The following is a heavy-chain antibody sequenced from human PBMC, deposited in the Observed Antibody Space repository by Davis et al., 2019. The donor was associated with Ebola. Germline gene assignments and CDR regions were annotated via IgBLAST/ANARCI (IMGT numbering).Heavy chain of an antibody. Sequence: GESLKISCAASGFTFSSYAMSWVRQAPGKGLEWVSAISGSGGSTYYADSVKGRFTISRDNAKNSLYLQMNSLRAEDTAVYYCAREGGYDHFDYWGQGTLVTVSS. D-gene: IGHD5-12*01. CDR3: AREGGYDHFDY. V-gene: IGHV3-23*01. CDR1: GFTFSSYA. CDR2: ISGSGGST. J-gene: IGHJ4*02.